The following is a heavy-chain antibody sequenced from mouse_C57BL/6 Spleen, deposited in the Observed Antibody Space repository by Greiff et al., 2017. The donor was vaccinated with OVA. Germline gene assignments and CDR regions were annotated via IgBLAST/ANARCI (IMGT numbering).Heavy chain of an antibody. CDR1: GYSITSGYY. CDR3: ASSYSNYAFDY. Sequence: EVQLQESGPGLVKPSQSLSLTCSVTGYSITSGYYWNWIRQFPGNKLEWMGYISYDGSNNYNPSLKNRISITRDTSKNQFFLKLNSVTTEDTATYYCASSYSNYAFDYWGQGTTLTVSS. CDR2: ISYDGSN. V-gene: IGHV3-6*01. J-gene: IGHJ2*01. D-gene: IGHD2-5*01.